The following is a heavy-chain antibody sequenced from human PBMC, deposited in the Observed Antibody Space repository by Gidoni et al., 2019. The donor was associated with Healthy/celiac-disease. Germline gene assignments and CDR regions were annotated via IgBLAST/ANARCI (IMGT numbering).Heavy chain of an antibody. D-gene: IGHD6-19*01. J-gene: IGHJ4*02. CDR3: ARDYKQWLVFDY. V-gene: IGHV1-46*01. CDR2: INPSGGST. Sequence: QVQLVQSGAAVKKPGASVTVSCLASGYTFTSYYMHWVRQAPGQGLEWMGIINPSGGSTSYAQKFQGRGTMTRDTSTSTVYMELSSLRSEDTAVYYCARDYKQWLVFDYWGQGTLVTVSS. CDR1: GYTFTSYY.